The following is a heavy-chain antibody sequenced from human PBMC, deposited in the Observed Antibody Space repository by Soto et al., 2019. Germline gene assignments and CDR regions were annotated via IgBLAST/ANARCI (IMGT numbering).Heavy chain of an antibody. J-gene: IGHJ4*02. CDR2: IYYSGST. V-gene: IGHV4-30-2*03. D-gene: IGHD3-22*01. CDR3: MLGSGWKDFDY. CDR1: GDTISTGGYS. Sequence: SETLSLTCGVSGDTISTGGYSWAWIRQPPGKALEWIGNIYYSGSTYYNPSLKSRVTISVDTSKNQFSLKLSSVTAADTAVYYCMLGSGWKDFDYWGQGTLVTVSS.